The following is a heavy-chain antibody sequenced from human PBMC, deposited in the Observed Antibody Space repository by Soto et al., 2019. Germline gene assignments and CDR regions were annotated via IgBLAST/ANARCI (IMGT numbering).Heavy chain of an antibody. Sequence: SVKVSCKASGGTFSSYTISWVRQAPGQGLEWMGRIIPILGIANYAQRFQGRFTITADKSTSTAYMELSSLRSEDTAVYYCARDKYGDYSDYWGQGTLVTVS. CDR1: GGTFSSYT. V-gene: IGHV1-69*04. CDR3: ARDKYGDYSDY. J-gene: IGHJ4*02. D-gene: IGHD4-17*01. CDR2: IIPILGIA.